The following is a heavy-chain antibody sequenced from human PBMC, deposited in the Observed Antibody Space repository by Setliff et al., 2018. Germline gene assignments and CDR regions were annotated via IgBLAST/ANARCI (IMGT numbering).Heavy chain of an antibody. J-gene: IGHJ4*02. CDR1: GYAFTSYG. CDR2: ISA. CDR3: ARGPLDFVVLPAAGKFDY. Sequence: ASVKVSCKASGYAFTSYGINWVRQAPGQGLEWMGWISAYARKFQGRVTMTTDTPTNTAYMELRSLRSDDTAVYYCARGPLDFVVLPAAGKFDYWGQGTLVTVSS. V-gene: IGHV1-18*01. D-gene: IGHD2-2*01.